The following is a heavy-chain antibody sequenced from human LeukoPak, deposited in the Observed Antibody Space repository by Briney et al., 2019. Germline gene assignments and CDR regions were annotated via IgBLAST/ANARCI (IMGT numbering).Heavy chain of an antibody. D-gene: IGHD6-13*01. J-gene: IGHJ2*01. V-gene: IGHV3-30-3*01. CDR1: GFTFSSYD. Sequence: GGSLRLSCAASGFTFSSYDMHWVRQAPGKGLEWVAVISYDGSNKYYADSVKGRFTISRDNSKNTLYLQMNSLRAEDTAVYYCARAPSSSWYEGYFDLWGRGTLVTVSS. CDR2: ISYDGSNK. CDR3: ARAPSSSWYEGYFDL.